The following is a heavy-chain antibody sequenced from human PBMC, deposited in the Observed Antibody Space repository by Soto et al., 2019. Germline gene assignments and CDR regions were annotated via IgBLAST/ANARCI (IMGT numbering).Heavy chain of an antibody. D-gene: IGHD6-19*01. V-gene: IGHV3-11*01. CDR2: ISSSGSTI. CDR1: GFTFSDYY. J-gene: IGHJ4*02. Sequence: GGSLRLSCAASGFTFSDYYMSWIRQAPGKGMEWVSYISSSGSTIYYADSVKGRFTISRDNAKNSLYLQMNSLRAEDTAVYYCARDPALSLQYSSGWYFDYWGQGTLATVSS. CDR3: ARDPALSLQYSSGWYFDY.